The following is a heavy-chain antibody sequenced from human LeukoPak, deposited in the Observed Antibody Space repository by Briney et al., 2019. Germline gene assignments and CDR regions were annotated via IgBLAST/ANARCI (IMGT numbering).Heavy chain of an antibody. CDR1: GGSFSGYY. CDR3: ARTYYYDSSGPSGFDY. Sequence: SETLSLTCAVYGGSFSGYYWSWIRQPPGKGLEWIGYIYYSGSTNYNPSLKSRVTISVDTSKNQFSLKLSSVTAADTAVYYCARTYYYDSSGPSGFDYWGQGTLVTVSS. J-gene: IGHJ4*02. V-gene: IGHV4-59*01. D-gene: IGHD3-22*01. CDR2: IYYSGST.